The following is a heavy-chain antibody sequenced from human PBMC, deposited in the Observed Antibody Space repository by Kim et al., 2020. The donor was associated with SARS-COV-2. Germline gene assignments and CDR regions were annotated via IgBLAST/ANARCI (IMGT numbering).Heavy chain of an antibody. CDR1: GGSISSYY. CDR3: ARDVGSRQYRHCSSTSCYYYYGMDV. CDR2: IYYSGST. D-gene: IGHD2-2*01. V-gene: IGHV4-59*01. Sequence: SETLSLTCTVSGGSISSYYWSWIRQPPGKGLEWIGYIYYSGSTNYNPSLKSRVTISVDTSKNQFSLKLSSVTAADTAVYYCARDVGSRQYRHCSSTSCYYYYGMDVWGQGTTVTVSS. J-gene: IGHJ6*02.